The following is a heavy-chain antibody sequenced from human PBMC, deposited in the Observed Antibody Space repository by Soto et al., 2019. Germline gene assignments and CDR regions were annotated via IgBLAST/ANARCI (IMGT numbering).Heavy chain of an antibody. D-gene: IGHD2-2*01. CDR1: GYIFSSHC. CDR2: INPGGGRT. CDR3: ARDVSGPGATYVMDV. Sequence: ASVNVSCKSSGYIFSSHCIYWVRQAPGQGLQWMGIINPGGGRTAYAQKFQVRVTLTRDMSTSTVYMELTSLTYDDTAVYYCARDVSGPGATYVMDVWGQGTTVTVSS. V-gene: IGHV1-46*01. J-gene: IGHJ6*02.